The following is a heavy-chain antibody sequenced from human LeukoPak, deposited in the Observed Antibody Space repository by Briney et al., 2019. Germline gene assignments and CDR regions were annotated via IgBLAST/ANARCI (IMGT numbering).Heavy chain of an antibody. D-gene: IGHD1-14*01. V-gene: IGHV3-66*01. CDR1: GFTVSSNY. CDR3: VKDNPLDY. CDR2: IYSGGST. J-gene: IGHJ4*02. Sequence: GGSLRLSCAASGFTVSSNYMSWVRQAPGKGLEWVSVIYSGGSTYYADSVKGRFTISRDNSKNTLYLHINSLRAEDTAVYYCVKDNPLDYWGQGTLVIVSS.